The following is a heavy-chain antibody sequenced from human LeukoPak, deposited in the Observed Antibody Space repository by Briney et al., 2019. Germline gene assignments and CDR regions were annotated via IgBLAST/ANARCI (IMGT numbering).Heavy chain of an antibody. CDR3: ARVWIAAAGTSYWYFDL. Sequence: GGSLRLSFAASGFTVSSNYMSWVRQAPGKGLEWVSVIYSGGSTYYADSVKGRFTISRDNSKNTLYLQMNSLRAEDTAVYYCARVWIAAAGTSYWYFDLWGRGTLVTVSS. J-gene: IGHJ2*01. CDR2: IYSGGST. V-gene: IGHV3-66*01. D-gene: IGHD6-13*01. CDR1: GFTVSSNY.